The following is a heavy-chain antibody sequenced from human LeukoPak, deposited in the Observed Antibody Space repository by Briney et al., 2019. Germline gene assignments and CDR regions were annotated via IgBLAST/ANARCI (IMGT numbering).Heavy chain of an antibody. Sequence: GGSLRLSCTASGFLFSTYGRNWVRQAPGRGLRGGAFIQFVGSDEFYADSVKGRFTISRDNSKNTLYLQMNSLRTEDTSVYYCAEDQKLQPFHYWGQGTLVTVSS. D-gene: IGHD2-15*01. V-gene: IGHV3-30*02. J-gene: IGHJ4*02. CDR3: AEDQKLQPFHY. CDR2: IQFVGSDE. CDR1: GFLFSTYG.